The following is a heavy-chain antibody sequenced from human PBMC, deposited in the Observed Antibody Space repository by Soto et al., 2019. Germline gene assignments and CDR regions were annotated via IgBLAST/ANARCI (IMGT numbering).Heavy chain of an antibody. CDR3: ARTYYYGSGSYLEPPAFDY. V-gene: IGHV1-3*01. J-gene: IGHJ4*02. Sequence: ASVKVSCKASGYTFTSYAMHCVRQAPGQRLEWMGWINAGNGNTKYSQKFQGRVTITRDTSASTAYMELSSLRSEDTAVYYCARTYYYGSGSYLEPPAFDYWGQGTLVTVSS. CDR2: INAGNGNT. D-gene: IGHD3-10*01. CDR1: GYTFTSYA.